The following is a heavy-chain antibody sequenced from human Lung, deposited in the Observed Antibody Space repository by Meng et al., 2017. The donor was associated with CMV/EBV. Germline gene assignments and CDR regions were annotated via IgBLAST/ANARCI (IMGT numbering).Heavy chain of an antibody. CDR3: AKAPNLYYYYGLDV. Sequence: GGSLRLXCKASGFSFTNSWVGGVRQMPGKGLEWMAFIYPGDSETKYSPAFQGQVTISADKSISTAYLQWSSLKASDTAMYYCAKAPNLYYYYGLDVWGQGTTVTVSS. CDR2: IYPGDSET. J-gene: IGHJ6*02. V-gene: IGHV5-51*01. CDR1: GFSFTNSW.